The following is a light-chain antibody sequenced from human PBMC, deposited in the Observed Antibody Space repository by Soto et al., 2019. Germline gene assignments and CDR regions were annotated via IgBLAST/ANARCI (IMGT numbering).Light chain of an antibody. CDR3: VSSTTSPTYV. J-gene: IGLJ1*01. V-gene: IGLV2-14*01. CDR1: SSDVVGYNH. CDR2: AVT. Sequence: ALTQAASVSDSPGQSINMSCTGTSSDVVGYNHVSWYQQHPGNATKLMIYAVTNRPSGDTNRFSGSKSGSTASLLNSALQAAHEADYYCVSSTTSPTYVFGTGTNVTVL.